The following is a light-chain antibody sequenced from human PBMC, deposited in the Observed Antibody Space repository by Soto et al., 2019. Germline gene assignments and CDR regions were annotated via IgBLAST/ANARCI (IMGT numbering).Light chain of an antibody. V-gene: IGKV3-20*01. CDR2: GAS. CDR3: QQYGSSPLLT. CDR1: QSVSSSY. Sequence: EIVLTQSPGTLSLSPGERATLSCRASQSVSSSYLAWYQQKPGQAPRLLIYGASSRATGIPDRFSGSGSGTDFTLTISRLEHEEFAVYYCQQYGSSPLLTFGGGTKVEIK. J-gene: IGKJ4*01.